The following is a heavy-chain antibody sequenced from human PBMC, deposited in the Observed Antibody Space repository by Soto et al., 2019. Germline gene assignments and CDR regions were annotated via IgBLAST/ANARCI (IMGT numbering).Heavy chain of an antibody. CDR1: GGSISSSSYY. Sequence: GTLSLTCTVSGGSISSSSYYWGWIREPPGKGLEWIGSIYYSGSTYYNPSLKSRVTISVDTSKNQFSLKLSSVTAADTAVYYCAGSRDGYNGWFDPWGQGTLVTVSS. J-gene: IGHJ5*02. D-gene: IGHD5-12*01. CDR2: IYYSGST. CDR3: AGSRDGYNGWFDP. V-gene: IGHV4-39*01.